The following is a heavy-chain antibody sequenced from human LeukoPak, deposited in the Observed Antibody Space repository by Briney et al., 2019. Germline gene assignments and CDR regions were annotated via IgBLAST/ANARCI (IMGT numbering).Heavy chain of an antibody. CDR3: ARDQGAGRTLNWYFDL. CDR1: GFTFSTFSRSW. V-gene: IGHV3-7*01. D-gene: IGHD2/OR15-2a*01. Sequence: GGSLRLSCAASGFTFSTFSRSWMSWVRQAPGKGLEWVADIKGDGSDKLYVDSVKGRFSISRDNAKNSLYLQIISLRAEDTAVYYCARDQGAGRTLNWYFDLWGRGTLVTVSS. CDR2: IKGDGSDK. J-gene: IGHJ2*01.